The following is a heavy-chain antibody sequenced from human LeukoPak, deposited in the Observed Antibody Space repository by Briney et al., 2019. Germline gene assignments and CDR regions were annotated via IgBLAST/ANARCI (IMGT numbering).Heavy chain of an antibody. J-gene: IGHJ5*02. CDR1: GGSINSDY. D-gene: IGHD3-22*01. CDR2: MYYSGSST. Sequence: SETLSLTCTVSGGSINSDYWSWVRQPPGKGLEWIGYMYYSGSSTNYNPSLKSRVTISVDTSKNQFSLKLSSVTATDTAVYYCTRDGPRSSGYPDTWGQGTLVTVSS. CDR3: TRDGPRSSGYPDT. V-gene: IGHV4-59*12.